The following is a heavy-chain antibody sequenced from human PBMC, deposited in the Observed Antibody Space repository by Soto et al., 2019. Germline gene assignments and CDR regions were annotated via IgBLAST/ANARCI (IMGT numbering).Heavy chain of an antibody. D-gene: IGHD3-16*01. Sequence: EVQLLESGGGLVQPGGSLRLSCAASGFTFINYAMIWVRQAPGKGLDWVSTISGGAGGPDDADSVKGHFTTSRDNSKHPLYLPMTRLRGEATALYYCAKTVLGSLKAFGSNSHCHYAFDLRGQGTVGSVTS. CDR1: GFTFINYA. J-gene: IGHJ3*01. CDR2: ISGGAGGP. V-gene: IGHV3-23*01. CDR3: AKTVLGSLKAFGSNSHCHYAFDL.